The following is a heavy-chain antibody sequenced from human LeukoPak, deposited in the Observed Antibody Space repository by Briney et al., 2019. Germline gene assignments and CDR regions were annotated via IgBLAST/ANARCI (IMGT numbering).Heavy chain of an antibody. CDR1: GGTFSSYA. V-gene: IGHV1-18*01. J-gene: IGHJ5*02. CDR3: ARGQVDPAMIIGGWFDL. CDR2: VSPYTGHT. D-gene: IGHD5-18*01. Sequence: ASVKVSCKSSGGTFSSYAIIWVRQAPGQGLEWMGWVSPYTGHTNYAQKFWGRITMTADISTRTVNMDLTSLRSDDTAAYYCARGQVDPAMIIGGWFDLWGQGTLVIVSS.